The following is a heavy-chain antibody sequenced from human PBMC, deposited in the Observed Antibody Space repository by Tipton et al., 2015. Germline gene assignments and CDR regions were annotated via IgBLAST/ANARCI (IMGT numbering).Heavy chain of an antibody. V-gene: IGHV4-4*02. Sequence: TLSLTCSVSGDSISSSNWWSWVRQPPGKGLEWIGEIHHGGSTNYSPSLKSRVTMTVDTSKNQFSLKLSSVTAADTAAYYCARGGETTSYYFDLWGRGTLVTVSS. D-gene: IGHD4-17*01. CDR2: IHHGGST. CDR3: ARGGETTSYYFDL. J-gene: IGHJ2*01. CDR1: GDSISSSNW.